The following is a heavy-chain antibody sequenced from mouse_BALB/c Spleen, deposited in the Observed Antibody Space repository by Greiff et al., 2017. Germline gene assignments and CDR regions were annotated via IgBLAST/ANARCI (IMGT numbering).Heavy chain of an antibody. V-gene: IGHV1S81*02. D-gene: IGHD1-1*02. J-gene: IGHJ4*01. CDR2: INPSNGRT. CDR1: GYTFTSYW. CDR3: ARHVWWDKAMDY. Sequence: QVQLQQPGAELVKPGASVKLSCKASGYTFTSYWMHWVKQRPGQGLEWIGEINPSNGRTNYNEKFTGKAQLTVDTSSSTAYMQFSSLTTEDSAIYYGARHVWWDKAMDYWGQGTSVTVSS.